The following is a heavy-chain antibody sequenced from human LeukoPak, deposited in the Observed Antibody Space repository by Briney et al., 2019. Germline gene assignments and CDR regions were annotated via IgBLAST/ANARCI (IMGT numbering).Heavy chain of an antibody. Sequence: GASVKVSFKASGYTFTGYYMHRVRQAPGQGLEWMGRINPNSGGTNYAQKFQGRVTMTRDTSISTAYMELSRLRSDDTAVYYCARAGGASGRYDYWGQGTLVTVSS. CDR2: INPNSGGT. J-gene: IGHJ4*02. D-gene: IGHD6-19*01. V-gene: IGHV1-2*06. CDR3: ARAGGASGRYDY. CDR1: GYTFTGYY.